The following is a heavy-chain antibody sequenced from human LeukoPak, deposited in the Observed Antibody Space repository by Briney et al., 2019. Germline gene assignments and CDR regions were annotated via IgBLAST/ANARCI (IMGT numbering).Heavy chain of an antibody. J-gene: IGHJ4*02. CDR1: GYSLGSGFY. Sequence: PSETLSLTCAVSGYSLGSGFYCGWVRQPPGKGLEWIGNMHHTGTIYYNPSLRSRLTISEDTSKSHFSLTVDSVTAADTAVYYCATGRYSGSVDYWGQGILVTVSS. D-gene: IGHD1-26*01. CDR3: ATGRYSGSVDY. CDR2: MHHTGTI. V-gene: IGHV4-38-2*01.